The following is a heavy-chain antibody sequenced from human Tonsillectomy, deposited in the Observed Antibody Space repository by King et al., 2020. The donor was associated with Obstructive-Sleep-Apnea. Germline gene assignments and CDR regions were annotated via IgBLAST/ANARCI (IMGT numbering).Heavy chain of an antibody. V-gene: IGHV3-9*01. CDR1: GFTFDDYA. J-gene: IGHJ2*01. D-gene: IGHD5-12*01. CDR3: AKDKYSGYDSEGFFDL. Sequence: VQLVESGGGLVQPGRSLRLSCAASGFTFDDYAMHWVRQGPGKGLELVSGISWNSDSIDYAGSVKGRFTISRDNAKNSLYLQMNSLRPEDTALYYCAKDKYSGYDSEGFFDLWGRGTLVTVPS. CDR2: ISWNSDSI.